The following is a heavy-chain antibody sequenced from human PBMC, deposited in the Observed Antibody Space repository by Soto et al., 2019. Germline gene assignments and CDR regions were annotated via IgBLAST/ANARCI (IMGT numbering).Heavy chain of an antibody. Sequence: PSETLSLTCTVSGGSINSDYWSWIRQPPGKGLEWIGYIFYSGYTKCDPSLKSRVTITVHTSKNQFSLTLSSVTAADTAVYYCARGVATNEFDSWGQGTLVTVS. CDR3: ARGVATNEFDS. V-gene: IGHV4-59*01. CDR1: GGSINSDY. CDR2: IFYSGYT. D-gene: IGHD5-12*01. J-gene: IGHJ4*02.